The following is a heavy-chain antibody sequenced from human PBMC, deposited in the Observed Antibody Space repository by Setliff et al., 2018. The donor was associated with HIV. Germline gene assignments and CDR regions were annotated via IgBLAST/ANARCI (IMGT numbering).Heavy chain of an antibody. Sequence: ETLSLTCTVSGRSISSGGSYWSWVRQAPGKGLEWVASIITGTPYVFYAASMKGRFNISTDNAKNSLYLDMSDLGAGDTAVYYCSRGPSSGTYMNYWGQGTLVTVSS. V-gene: IGHV3-21*01. CDR1: GRSISSGGSY. CDR3: SRGPSSGTYMNY. D-gene: IGHD1-26*01. CDR2: IITGTPYV. J-gene: IGHJ4*02.